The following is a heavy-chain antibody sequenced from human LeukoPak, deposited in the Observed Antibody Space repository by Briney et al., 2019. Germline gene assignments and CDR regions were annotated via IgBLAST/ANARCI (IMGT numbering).Heavy chain of an antibody. CDR3: ARDLRDYYDSSGYWFDP. Sequence: SETLSLTCTVSGGSISSYYWSWIRQPPGKRLEWIGYIYYSESTNYNPSLKSRVTISVDTSKNQFSLKLSSVTAADTAVYYCARDLRDYYDSSGYWFDPWGQGTLVTVSS. V-gene: IGHV4-59*01. CDR1: GGSISSYY. J-gene: IGHJ5*02. CDR2: IYYSEST. D-gene: IGHD3-22*01.